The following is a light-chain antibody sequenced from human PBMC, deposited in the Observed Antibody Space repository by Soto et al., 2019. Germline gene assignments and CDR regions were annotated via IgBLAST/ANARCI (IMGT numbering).Light chain of an antibody. V-gene: IGKV3-15*01. Sequence: EIVMTQSPATLSVSPGETATLSCRASQSVSSNFAWYQQKPGQAPRLLIYGASTRATDIPARFSGSGSGTEFTLTISSLQSEDFVVYYCQQYNDWPPPITFGQGTRLEIK. CDR3: QQYNDWPPPIT. J-gene: IGKJ5*01. CDR2: GAS. CDR1: QSVSSN.